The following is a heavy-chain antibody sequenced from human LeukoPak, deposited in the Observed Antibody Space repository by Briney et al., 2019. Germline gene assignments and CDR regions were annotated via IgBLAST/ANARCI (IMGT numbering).Heavy chain of an antibody. J-gene: IGHJ5*02. D-gene: IGHD1-26*01. CDR1: GGSISSYY. CDR2: IYHSGST. CDR3: AREFVGATGGWFDP. V-gene: IGHV4-59*12. Sequence: SETLSLTCTVSGGSISSYYWSWIRQPPGKGLEWIGYIYHSGSTYYNPSLKSRVTISVDRSKNQFSLKLSSVTAADTAVYYCAREFVGATGGWFDPWGQGTLVTVSS.